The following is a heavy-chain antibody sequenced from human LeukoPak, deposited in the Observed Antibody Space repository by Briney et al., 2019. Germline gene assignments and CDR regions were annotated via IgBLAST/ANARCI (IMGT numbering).Heavy chain of an antibody. V-gene: IGHV3-23*01. D-gene: IGHD3-22*01. CDR1: GLTFSSYA. Sequence: PGGSLRLPCAASGLTFSSYAMSWVRQAPGKGLEWVSAISGSGGSTYYADSVKGRFTISRDNSKNTLYLQMNSLRAEDTAVYYCAKEGYYYDSSGYYYRSDYFDYWGQGTLVTVSS. CDR3: AKEGYYYDSSGYYYRSDYFDY. CDR2: ISGSGGST. J-gene: IGHJ4*02.